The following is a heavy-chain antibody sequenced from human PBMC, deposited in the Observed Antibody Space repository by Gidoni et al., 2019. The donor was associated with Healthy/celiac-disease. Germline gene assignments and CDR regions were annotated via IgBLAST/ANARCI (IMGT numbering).Heavy chain of an antibody. V-gene: IGHV4-61*01. Sequence: QVQLQESGPGLVKPSETLSLTCTAPGGSVSSGSYYWSWIRQPPGKGLEWIGYIYYSGSTNHNPALKSRVTISVDTSKNQFYLKLSSVTAADTAVYYCARSQTYYDFWSGYYPHGGYYYYGMDVWGQGTTVTVSS. D-gene: IGHD3-3*01. J-gene: IGHJ6*02. CDR3: ARSQTYYDFWSGYYPHGGYYYYGMDV. CDR2: IYYSGST. CDR1: GGSVSSGSYY.